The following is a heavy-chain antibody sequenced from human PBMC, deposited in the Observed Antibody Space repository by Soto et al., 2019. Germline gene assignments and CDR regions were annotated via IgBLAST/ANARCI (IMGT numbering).Heavy chain of an antibody. V-gene: IGHV2-5*02. J-gene: IGHJ4*02. CDR1: GFSLITSGVG. CDR3: AHRRSGISQCNYGDFAY. Sequence: GSGPTLVNPTQTLTLTCTFSGFSLITSGVGVGWIRQPPGKALEWLAFIYWDDDKRYSPSLRSRLTIAKDTSKNQVVLTMTEVDPVDTATYFCAHRRSGISQCNYGDFAYWGQGTQVTVSS. D-gene: IGHD3-10*01. CDR2: IYWDDDK.